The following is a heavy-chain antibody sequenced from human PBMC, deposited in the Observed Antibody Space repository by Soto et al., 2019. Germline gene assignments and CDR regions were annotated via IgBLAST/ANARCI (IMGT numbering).Heavy chain of an antibody. J-gene: IGHJ4*02. D-gene: IGHD5-18*01. V-gene: IGHV3-74*03. CDR1: GFTFSDYG. CDR2: INSDGTST. CDR3: GRVSGYSFGYGY. Sequence: PGGSLRVSCAASGFTFSDYGIHWVRQAPGKGLVWVSVINSDGTSTKYADSVKGRFTVSRDNAKNTLYLQMNSLRAEDTAVYYCGRVSGYSFGYGYWGQGTLVTVSS.